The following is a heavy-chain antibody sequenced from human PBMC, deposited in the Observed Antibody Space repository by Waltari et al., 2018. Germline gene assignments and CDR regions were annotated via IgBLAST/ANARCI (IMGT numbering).Heavy chain of an antibody. Sequence: QVQLVQSGAEVKKPGASVKVSCKASGYTFTSYAMHWVRQAPGQRLEWMGWINAGNGNTKYSQKFQGRVTITRDTSASTAYMELSSLRSEDTALYYCASHRDFWSGYFYYYYYGMDVWGQGTTVTVSS. D-gene: IGHD3-3*01. J-gene: IGHJ6*02. CDR2: INAGNGNT. CDR1: GYTFTSYA. V-gene: IGHV1-3*01. CDR3: ASHRDFWSGYFYYYYYGMDV.